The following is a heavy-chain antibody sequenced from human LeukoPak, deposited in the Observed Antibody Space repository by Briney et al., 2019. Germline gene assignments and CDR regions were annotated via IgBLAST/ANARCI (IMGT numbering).Heavy chain of an antibody. V-gene: IGHV4-59*06. Sequence: SETLSLTCTVSGGSISSYYWSWIRQHPGKGLEWIGYIYYSGSTYYNPSLKSRVTISVDTSKNQFSLKLSSVTAADTAVYYCARVGGFVPRNAFDIWGQGTMVTVPS. D-gene: IGHD6-19*01. J-gene: IGHJ3*02. CDR2: IYYSGST. CDR3: ARVGGFVPRNAFDI. CDR1: GGSISSYY.